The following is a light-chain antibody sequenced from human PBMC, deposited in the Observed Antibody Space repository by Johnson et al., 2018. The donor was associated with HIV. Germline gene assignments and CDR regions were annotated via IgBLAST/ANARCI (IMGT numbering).Light chain of an antibody. J-gene: IGLJ1*01. CDR2: DNN. CDR3: GSWDSSLSAFV. Sequence: QSVLTQPPSVSAAPGQKVTISCSGSSSNIGNSYVSWYQQLPGTAPKLLIYDNNKRPSEIPDRFSGSKSGTSATLGITGLQTGDETDYYCGSWDSSLSAFVFRSVTKVTVL. V-gene: IGLV1-51*01. CDR1: SSNIGNSY.